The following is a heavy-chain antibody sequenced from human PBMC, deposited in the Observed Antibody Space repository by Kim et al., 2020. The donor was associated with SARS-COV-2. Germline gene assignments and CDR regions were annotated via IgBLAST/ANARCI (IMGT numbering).Heavy chain of an antibody. Sequence: GGSLRLSCAASGFTFSSYAMHWVRQAPGKGLEWVAVISYDGINKYYADSVKGRFTISRDNSKNTLYLQMNSLRAEDTAVYYCARDPDDYDSSGFDYWSQGTLVTVSS. CDR3: ARDPDDYDSSGFDY. V-gene: IGHV3-30-3*01. D-gene: IGHD3-22*01. CDR1: GFTFSSYA. CDR2: ISYDGINK. J-gene: IGHJ4*02.